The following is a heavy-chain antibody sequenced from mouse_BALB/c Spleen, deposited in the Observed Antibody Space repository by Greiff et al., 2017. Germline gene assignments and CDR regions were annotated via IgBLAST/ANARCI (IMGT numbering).Heavy chain of an antibody. V-gene: IGHV5-6*01. CDR1: GFTFSSYG. CDR3: ARRPYGSSSFAY. D-gene: IGHD1-1*01. CDR2: ISSGGSYT. J-gene: IGHJ3*01. Sequence: EVQVVESGGDLVKPGGSLKLSCAASGFTFSSYGMSWVRQTPDKRLEWVATISSGGSYTYYPDSVKGRFTISRDNAKNTLYLQMSSLKSEDTAMYYCARRPYGSSSFAYWGQGTLVTVSA.